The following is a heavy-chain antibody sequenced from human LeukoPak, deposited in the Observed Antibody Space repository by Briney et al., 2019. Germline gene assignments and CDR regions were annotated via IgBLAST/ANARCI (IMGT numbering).Heavy chain of an antibody. CDR1: GYSISTSNY. V-gene: IGHV4-28*05. D-gene: IGHD4-17*01. J-gene: IGHJ3*02. CDR2: IYYSGGI. CDR3: ARKTTTGPTKAAFDI. Sequence: SDTLSLTCAVSGYSISTSNYWAWIRQPPGKGLEWIGHIYYSGGIYYNPSLKSRVTMSVDTSKNQFSLKLSSVTAVDTAVYYCARKTTTGPTKAAFDIWGQGTVLTVSS.